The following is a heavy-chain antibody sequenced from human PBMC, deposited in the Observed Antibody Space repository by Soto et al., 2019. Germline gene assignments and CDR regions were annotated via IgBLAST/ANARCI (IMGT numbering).Heavy chain of an antibody. D-gene: IGHD1-26*01. V-gene: IGHV5-10-1*01. CDR3: ARGRDQPPVGLYFDS. CDR1: GYTFTNNW. J-gene: IGHJ4*02. Sequence: GESLKISCKVSGYTFTNNWISWVRQMPGKGLEWMGRIDPSDSYLNYSPSFQGHVTISAGKSTNTAYLHFSSLKASDTAVYYCARGRDQPPVGLYFDSWGEGTRVTVSS. CDR2: IDPSDSYL.